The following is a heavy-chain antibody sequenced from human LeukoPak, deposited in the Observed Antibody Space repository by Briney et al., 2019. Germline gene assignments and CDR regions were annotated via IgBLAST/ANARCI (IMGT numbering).Heavy chain of an antibody. J-gene: IGHJ3*02. D-gene: IGHD3-3*01. V-gene: IGHV3-11*04. Sequence: GGSLRLSCVGSGFRFSDYYMSWIRQAPGKGLEWVSYISNDSVDKYYVDSVRGRFTISRDNAKRSMYLQMSGLRVEDTAVYYCARRDWVSGAVRAFDIWGQGTMVTVSS. CDR2: ISNDSVDK. CDR3: ARRDWVSGAVRAFDI. CDR1: GFRFSDYY.